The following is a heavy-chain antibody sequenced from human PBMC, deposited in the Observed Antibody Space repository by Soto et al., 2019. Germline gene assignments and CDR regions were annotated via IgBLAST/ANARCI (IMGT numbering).Heavy chain of an antibody. D-gene: IGHD6-6*01. J-gene: IGHJ3*02. CDR1: GYVFSSHW. CDR2: ISPDGSFT. CDR3: ARPRSMSSSGFDI. V-gene: IGHV3-74*01. Sequence: EVQLVESGGGLVQPGGSLRLSCAASGYVFSSHWIHWVRQAPGQGPVGVSRISPDGSFTDYADSVKGRFTISRDNVKNTLYLEMNSLRAEDTAVYYCARPRSMSSSGFDIWGQGTMVTVSS.